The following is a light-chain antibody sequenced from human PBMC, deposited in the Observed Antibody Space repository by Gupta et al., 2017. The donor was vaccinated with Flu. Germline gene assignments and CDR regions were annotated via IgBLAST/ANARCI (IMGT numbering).Light chain of an antibody. V-gene: IGLV3-21*03. CDR2: DDS. CDR3: QVEDRSSDSRV. J-gene: IGLJ3*02. Sequence: GKRDRITCAGNKIGSKSVNWYQHKAGQAPVLFVCDDSDRCSRIPERFSGSNSVNTATITISRVEAGDEADYYCQVEDRSSDSRVFGGGTMLTVL. CDR1: KIGSKS.